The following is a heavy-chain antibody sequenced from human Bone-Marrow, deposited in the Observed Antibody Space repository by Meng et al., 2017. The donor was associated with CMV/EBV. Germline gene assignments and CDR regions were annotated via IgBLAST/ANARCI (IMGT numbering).Heavy chain of an antibody. CDR2: IYPGDSDT. J-gene: IGHJ4*02. Sequence: KVSCKGSGYSFTSYWIGWVRQMPGKGLEWMGIIYPGDSDTRYSPSFQGQVTISADKSISTAYLQWSSLKASDTAMYYRARHVLWDWNYPDYWGQGTLVTVSS. V-gene: IGHV5-51*01. CDR1: GYSFTSYW. D-gene: IGHD3/OR15-3a*01. CDR3: ARHVLWDWNYPDY.